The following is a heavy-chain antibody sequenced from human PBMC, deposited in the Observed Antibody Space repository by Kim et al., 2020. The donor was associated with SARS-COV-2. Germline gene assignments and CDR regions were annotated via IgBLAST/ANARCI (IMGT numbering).Heavy chain of an antibody. V-gene: IGHV3-30*03. D-gene: IGHD4-4*01. Sequence: YADYVKGRFTIARDNSKNTLYLQMNSLRAEDTAVYYCARDRGQYSNYFDYWGQGTLVTVSS. J-gene: IGHJ4*02. CDR3: ARDRGQYSNYFDY.